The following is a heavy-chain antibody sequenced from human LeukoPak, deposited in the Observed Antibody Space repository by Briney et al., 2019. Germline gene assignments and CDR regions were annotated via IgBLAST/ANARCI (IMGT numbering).Heavy chain of an antibody. D-gene: IGHD5-12*01. V-gene: IGHV3-23*01. CDR2: ISGSGGST. CDR3: AKVLWVATYNWFDP. Sequence: GGSLRLSCAASGFAFSSYAMSWVRQAPGKGLEWVSAISGSGGSTYYADSVKGRFTISRDNSKNTLYLQMNSLRAEDTAVYYCAKVLWVATYNWFDPWGQGTLVTVSS. J-gene: IGHJ5*02. CDR1: GFAFSSYA.